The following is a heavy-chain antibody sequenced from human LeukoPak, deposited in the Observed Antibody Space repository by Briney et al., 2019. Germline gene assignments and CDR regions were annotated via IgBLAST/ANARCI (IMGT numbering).Heavy chain of an antibody. D-gene: IGHD4-17*01. CDR2: LNWDGSRT. J-gene: IGHJ4*02. V-gene: IGHV3-43D*03. Sequence: GGSLRLSCVGSGFTFEDYAIHWVRQPPGKGLEWVSLLNWDGSRTYYADSVKGRFTISRDNNKNSLFLQMNNLRPKDTALYYCAKTGSDDYGEYFDYWGRGTLVTVSS. CDR3: AKTGSDDYGEYFDY. CDR1: GFTFEDYA.